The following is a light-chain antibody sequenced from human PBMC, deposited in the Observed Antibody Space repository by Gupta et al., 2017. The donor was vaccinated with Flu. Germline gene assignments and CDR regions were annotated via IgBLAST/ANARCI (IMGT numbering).Light chain of an antibody. CDR1: ERVGNY. V-gene: IGKV1-39*01. J-gene: IGKJ1*01. CDR2: GAS. Sequence: DIHMTQSPPSLSASVGDSVTISCRASERVGNYLNWYQQKRGKAPHLLIYGASSLQGGVPSRFSGSGSGTDFTLTIRGLQPEDFATYYCQQSDITPRTFGPGTEVELK. CDR3: QQSDITPRT.